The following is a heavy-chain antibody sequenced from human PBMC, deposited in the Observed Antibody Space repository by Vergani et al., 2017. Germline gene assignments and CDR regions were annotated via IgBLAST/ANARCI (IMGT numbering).Heavy chain of an antibody. CDR3: EGAQRTYLEVAGRFARHSYYFDY. CDR2: INHSGST. J-gene: IGHJ4*02. Sequence: QVQLQQWGAGLLKPSETLSLTCAVSGYSISSGYYWGWIRQPPGKGLEWIGEINHSGSTNYNPSLKSRVTISVDTSKNQFSLKLSAVTAAAPAVYYCEGAQRTYLEVAGRFARHSYYFDYWGQGTLVTVSS. CDR1: GYSISSGYY. D-gene: IGHD6-19*01. V-gene: IGHV4-34*01.